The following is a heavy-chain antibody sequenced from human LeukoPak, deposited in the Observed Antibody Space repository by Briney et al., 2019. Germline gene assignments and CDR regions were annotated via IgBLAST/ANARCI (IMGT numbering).Heavy chain of an antibody. CDR3: ARDLTYYDILTGYSRWFDP. CDR1: GGSISSYY. V-gene: IGHV4-59*01. D-gene: IGHD3-9*01. CDR2: IYYSGST. Sequence: SETLSLTCTVSGGSISSYYWSWIRQPPGKGLEWIGYIYYSGSTNYNPSLKSRVTISVDTSKNQFSLKLSSVTAADTAVYYCARDLTYYDILTGYSRWFDPWGQGTLVTVS. J-gene: IGHJ5*02.